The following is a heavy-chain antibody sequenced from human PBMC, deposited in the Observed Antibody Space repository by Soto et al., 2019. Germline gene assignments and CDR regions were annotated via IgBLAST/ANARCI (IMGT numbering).Heavy chain of an antibody. Sequence: QVQLVQSGAEVKKPGSSVKVSCKASGGTFSSYAISWVRQAPGQGLEWMGGIIPIFGTANYAQKFQGRVTITADEATSTAYMELSSLRSEDTAVYYGARTLVYYGSGSLTANWFDPWGQGTLVTVSS. V-gene: IGHV1-69*12. J-gene: IGHJ5*02. CDR2: IIPIFGTA. CDR3: ARTLVYYGSGSLTANWFDP. D-gene: IGHD3-10*01. CDR1: GGTFSSYA.